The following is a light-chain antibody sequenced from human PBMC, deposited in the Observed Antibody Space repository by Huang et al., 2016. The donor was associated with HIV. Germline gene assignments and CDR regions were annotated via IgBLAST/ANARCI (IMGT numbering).Light chain of an antibody. Sequence: EIVMTQSPATLSVSPGERATLSCRASQSVSSNLAWYQQKPGQAPRLLMYGASIRATGIRARFTGSGSGTVFTHTISSLQSEDFAVYYCQQYNNWPPEETFGPGTKVDMK. CDR2: GAS. CDR1: QSVSSN. V-gene: IGKV3-15*01. CDR3: QQYNNWPPEET. J-gene: IGKJ3*01.